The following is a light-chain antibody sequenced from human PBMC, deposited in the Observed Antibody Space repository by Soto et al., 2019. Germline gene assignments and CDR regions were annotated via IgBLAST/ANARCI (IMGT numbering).Light chain of an antibody. Sequence: QSALTQPASVSGSPGQSITISCTGTSSDVGGYKLVSWYQQHPGKAPKVLLYEGSERPSGVSDRFSGSKSGNTASLTISGLQAEDEADYYCCSYAGSTTWVFGVGTQLTVL. V-gene: IGLV2-23*01. CDR2: EGS. CDR3: CSYAGSTTWV. J-gene: IGLJ3*02. CDR1: SSDVGGYKL.